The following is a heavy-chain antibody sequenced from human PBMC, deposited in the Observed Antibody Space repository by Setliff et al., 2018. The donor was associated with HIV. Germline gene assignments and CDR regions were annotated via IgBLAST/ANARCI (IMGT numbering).Heavy chain of an antibody. CDR3: RGVDTAMVRFFDY. J-gene: IGHJ4*02. D-gene: IGHD5-18*01. CDR2: ISHTGST. Sequence: SETLSLTCSVSNGSINGYYWTWIRQPPGKGLEWIGYISHTGSTNFNPSLKSRVSMSVDLSKNQFSLKLSSVTAADTAVYYCRGVDTAMVRFFDYWGQGTLVTVSS. V-gene: IGHV4-59*08. CDR1: NGSINGYY.